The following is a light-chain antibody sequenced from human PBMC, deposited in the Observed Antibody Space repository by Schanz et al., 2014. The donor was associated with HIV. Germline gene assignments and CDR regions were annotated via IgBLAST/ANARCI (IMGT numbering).Light chain of an antibody. CDR2: AAS. CDR1: QDISNF. V-gene: IGKV1-9*01. Sequence: GDRVTITCRASQDISNFLAWYQQKPGKAPKLLIYAASTLQSGVPSRFSGSGSGTEFTLTISSLQPADFATYYFQQYDSYPYTFCQGPKLEIK. CDR3: QQYDSYPYT. J-gene: IGKJ2*01.